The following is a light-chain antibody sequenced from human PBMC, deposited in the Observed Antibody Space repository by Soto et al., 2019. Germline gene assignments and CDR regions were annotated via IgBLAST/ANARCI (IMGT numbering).Light chain of an antibody. CDR1: SSNIGAGYD. Sequence: QSVLTQPPSVSGAPGQRVTISCTGSSSNIGAGYDVHWYQQLPGTAPKLLISGNSNRPSGVPDRFSGSKSGTSASLATTGLQAEDEADYYCQSYDSSLSGWVFGGGTKVTVL. V-gene: IGLV1-40*01. CDR3: QSYDSSLSGWV. CDR2: GNS. J-gene: IGLJ3*02.